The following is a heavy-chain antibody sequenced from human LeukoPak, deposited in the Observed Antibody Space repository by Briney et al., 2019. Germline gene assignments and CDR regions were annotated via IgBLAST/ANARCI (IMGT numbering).Heavy chain of an antibody. CDR2: INWNGGST. Sequence: GGSLRLSCAASGFTFDDYGMSWVRQAPGKGLEWVSGINWNGGSTGYADSVKGRFTISRDNAKNSLCLQMNSLRAEDTALYYCARYYYDSSGYSNYYYYYYYMDVWGKGTTVTVSS. J-gene: IGHJ6*03. CDR3: ARYYYDSSGYSNYYYYYYYMDV. V-gene: IGHV3-20*04. CDR1: GFTFDDYG. D-gene: IGHD3-22*01.